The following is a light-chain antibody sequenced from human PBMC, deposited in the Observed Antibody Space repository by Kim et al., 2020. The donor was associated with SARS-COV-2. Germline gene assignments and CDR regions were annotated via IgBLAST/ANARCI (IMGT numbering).Light chain of an antibody. V-gene: IGKV1-39*01. CDR2: AAS. Sequence: DIQMTQSPSSLSASVGDRVTITCRASQIISTYLNWYQQKPGKAPKLLISAASSLRSGVPSRFSGSGSGTDFTLAISSLQPEDSATYYCQQNYNTAITFGQGTRLEIK. CDR1: QIISTY. J-gene: IGKJ5*01. CDR3: QQNYNTAIT.